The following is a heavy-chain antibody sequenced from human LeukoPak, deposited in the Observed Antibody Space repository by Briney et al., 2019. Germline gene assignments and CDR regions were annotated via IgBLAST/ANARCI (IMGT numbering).Heavy chain of an antibody. CDR2: IWYDGSNK. J-gene: IGHJ4*02. D-gene: IGHD3-22*01. CDR3: AKVGSPHDSSGYDIDY. CDR1: GFTFSSYG. Sequence: PGGSLRLSCAASGFTFSSYGMHWVRQAPGKGLEWVAVIWYDGSNKYYADSVKGRFTISRDNSKNTLYLQMNSLRAEDTAVYYCAKVGSPHDSSGYDIDYWGQGTLVTVSS. V-gene: IGHV3-33*06.